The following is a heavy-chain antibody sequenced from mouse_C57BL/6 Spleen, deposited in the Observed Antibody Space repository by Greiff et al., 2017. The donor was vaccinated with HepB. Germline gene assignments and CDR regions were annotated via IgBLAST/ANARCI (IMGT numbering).Heavy chain of an antibody. J-gene: IGHJ4*01. CDR1: GYTFTEYT. D-gene: IGHD1-1*01. Sequence: QVQLQQSGAELVKPGASVKLSCKASGYTFTEYTIHWVKQRSGQGLEWIGWFYPGSGSIKYNEKFKDKATLTADKSSSTVYMEPSRLTSEDSAVYFCARHEEATVVAKNYAMDYWGQGTSVTVSS. CDR2: FYPGSGSI. CDR3: ARHEEATVVAKNYAMDY. V-gene: IGHV1-62-2*01.